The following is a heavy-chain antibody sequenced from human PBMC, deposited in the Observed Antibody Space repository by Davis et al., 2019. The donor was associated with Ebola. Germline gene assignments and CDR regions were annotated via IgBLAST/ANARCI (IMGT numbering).Heavy chain of an antibody. Sequence: ASVKVSCKASGYTFTSYDINWVRQAPGQGLEWMGIINPSGGSATYAQKFQGRVTMTEDTSTDTAYMELSSLRSEDTAVYYCATSSDSSGHYDYWGQGTLVTVSS. J-gene: IGHJ4*02. CDR2: INPSGGSA. V-gene: IGHV1-46*01. CDR3: ATSSDSSGHYDY. D-gene: IGHD3-22*01. CDR1: GYTFTSYD.